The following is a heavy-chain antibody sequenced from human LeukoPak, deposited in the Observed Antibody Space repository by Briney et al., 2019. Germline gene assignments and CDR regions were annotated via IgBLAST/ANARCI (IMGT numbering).Heavy chain of an antibody. J-gene: IGHJ4*02. Sequence: PGGSLRLSCAASGFTFSTHVMSWVRQAPGKGLEWVSTINAGGGETHYTDSVKGRFTISRDNSKNTVYLQMNSLRADDTAVYYCAKEGYYTFEDWGQGTLVPVSS. D-gene: IGHD3-10*01. V-gene: IGHV3-23*01. CDR3: AKEGYYTFED. CDR1: GFTFSTHV. CDR2: INAGGGET.